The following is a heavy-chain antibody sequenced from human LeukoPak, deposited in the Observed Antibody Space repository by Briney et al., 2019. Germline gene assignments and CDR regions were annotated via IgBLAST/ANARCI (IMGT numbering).Heavy chain of an antibody. CDR3: ARVGKNGWDFDH. CDR1: GFTFSSYE. J-gene: IGHJ4*02. D-gene: IGHD6-19*01. Sequence: SGGSLRLSCAASGFTFSSYEMNWVRQAPGKVLEWVSYISSSGSTIYYADSVKGRFTISRDNAKNSLYLQMTSLRADDTAVYYCARVGKNGWDFDHWGQGILVTVSS. CDR2: ISSSGSTI. V-gene: IGHV3-48*03.